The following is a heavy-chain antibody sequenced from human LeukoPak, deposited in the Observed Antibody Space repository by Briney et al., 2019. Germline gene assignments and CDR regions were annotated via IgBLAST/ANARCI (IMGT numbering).Heavy chain of an antibody. CDR3: ARGARIAARPYYFDY. CDR1: GYSFTSYW. V-gene: IGHV5-51*01. CDR2: IYPGDSDT. D-gene: IGHD6-6*01. J-gene: IGHJ4*02. Sequence: GESLKISCKGSGYSFTSYWIGWVRQMPGKGLEWMGTIYPGDSDTSYSPSFQGQVTISADKSISTAYLQWSSLKASDTAMYYCARGARIAARPYYFDYWGQGTLVTVSS.